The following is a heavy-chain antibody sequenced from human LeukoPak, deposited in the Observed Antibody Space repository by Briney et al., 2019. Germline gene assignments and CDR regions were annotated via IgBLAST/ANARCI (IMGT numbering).Heavy chain of an antibody. CDR3: AKCPQSRGYNWNLSWFYMDV. CDR2: ISGSGGST. D-gene: IGHD1-20*01. Sequence: GGSLRLSCAASGFTFSSYAMSWVRQAPGKGLEWVSAISGSGGSTYYADSVKGRFTISRDNSKNTLYLQMNSLRAEDTAVYYCAKCPQSRGYNWNLSWFYMDVWGKGTTVTVSS. CDR1: GFTFSSYA. V-gene: IGHV3-23*01. J-gene: IGHJ6*03.